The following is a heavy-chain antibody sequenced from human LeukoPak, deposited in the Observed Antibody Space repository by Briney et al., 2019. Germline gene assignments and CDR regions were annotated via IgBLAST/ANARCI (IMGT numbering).Heavy chain of an antibody. CDR3: ATIEVSSGYYSYYGMDV. CDR1: GYTLTELS. Sequence: VASVKVSCKVSGYTLTELSMHWVRQAPGIGLEWMGGFDPEDGETIYAQKFQGRVTMTEDTSTDTAYMELSSLRSEDTAVYYCATIEVSSGYYSYYGMDVWGQGTTVTVSS. D-gene: IGHD3-22*01. CDR2: FDPEDGET. V-gene: IGHV1-24*01. J-gene: IGHJ6*02.